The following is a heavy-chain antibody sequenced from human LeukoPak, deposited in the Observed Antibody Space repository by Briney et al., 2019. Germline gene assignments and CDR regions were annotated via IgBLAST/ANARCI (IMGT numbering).Heavy chain of an antibody. CDR3: ARQKQLVSYAFDI. V-gene: IGHV5-51*01. Sequence: GESLKISCKASGYSFTNYWIGWVRQMPGKGLEWMGIIYPGDSDTRYSPSFQGQVTISADKSISTAYLQWSSLKASDTAMYYCARQKQLVSYAFDIWGQGTMVTVSS. D-gene: IGHD6-13*01. CDR1: GYSFTNYW. CDR2: IYPGDSDT. J-gene: IGHJ3*02.